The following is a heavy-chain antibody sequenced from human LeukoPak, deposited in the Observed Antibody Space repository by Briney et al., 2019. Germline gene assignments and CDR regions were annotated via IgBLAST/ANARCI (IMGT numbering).Heavy chain of an antibody. CDR1: GGSISSSSYY. J-gene: IGHJ1*01. CDR2: IYYSGST. V-gene: IGHV4-39*07. D-gene: IGHD1-1*01. CDR3: AGAEVTGPLFQH. Sequence: PSETLSLTCTVSGGSISSSSYYWGWIRQPPGKGLEWIGSIYYSGSTYYNPSLKSRLTMTIDTSENQFSLKVNSVTAADTAVYFCAGAEVTGPLFQHWGQGTLVTVSS.